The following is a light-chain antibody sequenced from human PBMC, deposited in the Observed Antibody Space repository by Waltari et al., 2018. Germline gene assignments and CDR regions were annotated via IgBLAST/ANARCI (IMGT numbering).Light chain of an antibody. Sequence: EIVLTQSPGTLSLSPGDGATLSCRDSHIVYARYLAWYQQRPGQAPRLVIYGASTRAPGIPDRFSGSASGTEFTLNISKLEPEDFAVYYCEQYGDSPRTFGQGTRLEIK. J-gene: IGKJ5*01. CDR1: HIVYARY. CDR3: EQYGDSPRT. V-gene: IGKV3-20*01. CDR2: GAS.